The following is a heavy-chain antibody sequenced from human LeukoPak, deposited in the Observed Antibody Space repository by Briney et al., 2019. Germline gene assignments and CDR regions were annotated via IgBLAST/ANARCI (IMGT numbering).Heavy chain of an antibody. CDR3: ARGLLWDAFDI. CDR1: GFTFSSYW. Sequence: GGSLTLSCAASGFTFSSYWMSWVRQAPGKGLEWVANIKQDGSEKYYVDSVKGQFTISRDNAKNSLYLQMNSLRAEDTAVYYCARGLLWDAFDIWGQGTMVTVSS. CDR2: IKQDGSEK. J-gene: IGHJ3*02. V-gene: IGHV3-7*01. D-gene: IGHD3-10*01.